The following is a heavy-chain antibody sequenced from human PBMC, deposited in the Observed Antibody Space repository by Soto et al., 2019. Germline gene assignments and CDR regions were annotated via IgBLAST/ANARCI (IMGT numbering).Heavy chain of an antibody. Sequence: PSETLSLTCAVSGGSISGSNWWSWVRQPPGKGLEWIGEIYHSGSTNYNPSLKSRVTISVDKSKNQFSLKLSSVTAADTAVYYCARDTIMITFGGVIATYYYYGMDVWGQGTTVTVSS. CDR3: ARDTIMITFGGVIATYYYYGMDV. J-gene: IGHJ6*02. CDR2: IYHSGST. D-gene: IGHD3-16*02. V-gene: IGHV4-4*02. CDR1: GGSISGSNW.